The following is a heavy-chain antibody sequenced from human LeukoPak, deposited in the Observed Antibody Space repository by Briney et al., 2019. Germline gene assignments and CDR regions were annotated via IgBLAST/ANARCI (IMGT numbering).Heavy chain of an antibody. CDR1: GGSISSSSYY. D-gene: IGHD6-13*01. Sequence: SETLSLTCTVSGGSISSSSYYWGWIRQPPGKGLEWIGSIYYSGSTYYNPSLKSRVTISVDTSKNQFSLKLSSVTAADTAVYYCASELGSSWPSWFDPWGQGTLVTVSS. V-gene: IGHV4-39*01. CDR2: IYYSGST. CDR3: ASELGSSWPSWFDP. J-gene: IGHJ5*02.